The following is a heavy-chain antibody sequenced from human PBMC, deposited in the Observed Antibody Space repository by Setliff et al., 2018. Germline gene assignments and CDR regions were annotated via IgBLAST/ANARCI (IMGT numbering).Heavy chain of an antibody. CDR3: ARDGAYCSGGSCYAFDY. D-gene: IGHD2-15*01. CDR2: IIPIFGTP. Sequence: SVKVSCKASGGMSGTYSISWVRQAPGQGLEWMGAIIPIFGTPNYAQKFQDRVTITAGVSTSTAYMELSSLRSDDTAVYYCARDGAYCSGGSCYAFDYWGQGTPVTVSS. V-gene: IGHV1-69*13. CDR1: GGMSGTYS. J-gene: IGHJ4*02.